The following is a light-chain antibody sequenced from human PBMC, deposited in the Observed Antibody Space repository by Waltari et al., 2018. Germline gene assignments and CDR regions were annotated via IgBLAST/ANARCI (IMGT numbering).Light chain of an antibody. CDR2: DVS. Sequence: QSALTQPASVSGSPGQSITISCTGTSSDVGGYNYVSWYQPHPGKAPKLMIYDVSNRPSGGSYRFSGSKSGNTASLTISGLQAEDEADYYCSSYTSSSTYVFGTGTEVTVL. CDR3: SSYTSSSTYV. J-gene: IGLJ1*01. CDR1: SSDVGGYNY. V-gene: IGLV2-14*03.